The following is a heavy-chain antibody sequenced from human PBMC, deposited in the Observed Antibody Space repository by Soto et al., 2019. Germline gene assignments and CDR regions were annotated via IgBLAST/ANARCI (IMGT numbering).Heavy chain of an antibody. D-gene: IGHD3-10*01. Sequence: GGSLRLSCAASGFTFSSYAMHWVRQAPGKGLEYVSGISGNGGSTYYANSVKGRFTVSRDNSKNTLYLQMGSLRAEDMAVYYCARTYYYGSGSGTNFDYWGQGTLVTVSS. CDR3: ARTYYYGSGSGTNFDY. V-gene: IGHV3-64*01. J-gene: IGHJ4*02. CDR1: GFTFSSYA. CDR2: ISGNGGST.